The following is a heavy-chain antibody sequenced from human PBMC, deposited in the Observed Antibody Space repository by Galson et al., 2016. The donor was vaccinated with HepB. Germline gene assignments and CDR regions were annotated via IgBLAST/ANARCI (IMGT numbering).Heavy chain of an antibody. Sequence: LSLTCNIFGGSVFTSRPYWGWIRQSPGKGLEWIGSVYYSGSAYYNPSLSGRVSISLDTSKTQVSLKLSTVTAADTAVYYCARSIPVSGTLLASWGQGTLVTFSS. CDR1: GGSVFTSRPY. D-gene: IGHD6-19*01. J-gene: IGHJ5*02. CDR2: VYYSGSA. CDR3: ARSIPVSGTLLAS. V-gene: IGHV4-39*01.